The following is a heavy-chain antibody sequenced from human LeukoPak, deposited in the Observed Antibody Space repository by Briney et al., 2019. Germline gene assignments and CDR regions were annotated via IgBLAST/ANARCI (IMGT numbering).Heavy chain of an antibody. D-gene: IGHD1-14*01. CDR1: GGSISTGGYY. J-gene: IGHJ5*02. CDR3: AREAGHTGWFDP. Sequence: SQTLSLTCTVSGGSISTGGYYWSWIRQHPGKGLEWIGNIYYSGSAYYNPSLKSRLTISLHTSNNQFSLTLSSVTAADTAVYYCAREAGHTGWFDPWGQGTLVTVSS. V-gene: IGHV4-31*03. CDR2: IYYSGSA.